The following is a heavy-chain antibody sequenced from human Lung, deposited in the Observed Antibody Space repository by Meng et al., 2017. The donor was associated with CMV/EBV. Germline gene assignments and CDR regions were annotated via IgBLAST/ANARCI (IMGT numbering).Heavy chain of an antibody. CDR3: ARGSTSVTMIVVVITAASLAYDS. CDR1: GGSFSGYD. CDR2: INHRGST. J-gene: IGHJ4*02. Sequence: SETLSLXCAVYGGSFSGYDWSWIRQSPGKGLELIGEINHRGSTNYNPSLKSRLTISVDTSKNQFPLKLNSVTAADTAVYYCARGSTSVTMIVVVITAASLAYDSWXQGTXVTVSS. D-gene: IGHD3-22*01. V-gene: IGHV4-34*01.